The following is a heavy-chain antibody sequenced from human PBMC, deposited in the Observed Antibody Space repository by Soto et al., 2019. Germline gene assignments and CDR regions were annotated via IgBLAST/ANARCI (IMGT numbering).Heavy chain of an antibody. CDR2: IYPGDSDT. CDR1: GYSFTCYW. Sequence: GESLKISCKGSGYSFTCYWIGWVRQMPGKGLEWMGIIYPGDSDTRYSPSFQGQVTISADKSISTAYLQWSSLKASDTAMYYCARFSSSIKQVGPYGMDVWGQGTTVTVSS. J-gene: IGHJ6*02. D-gene: IGHD6-6*01. V-gene: IGHV5-51*01. CDR3: ARFSSSIKQVGPYGMDV.